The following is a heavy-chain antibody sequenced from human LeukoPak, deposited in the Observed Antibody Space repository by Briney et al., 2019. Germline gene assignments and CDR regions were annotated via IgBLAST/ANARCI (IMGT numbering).Heavy chain of an antibody. CDR1: GGSISSYY. J-gene: IGHJ5*02. CDR3: ARGLWFGELLPHNWFDP. CDR2: IYYSGST. D-gene: IGHD3-10*01. V-gene: IGHV4-59*01. Sequence: SETLSPTCTVSGGSISSYYWSWIRQPPGKGLEWIGYIYYSGSTNYNPSLKSRVTISVDTSKNQFSLKLSSVPAADTAVYYCARGLWFGELLPHNWFDPWGQGTLVTVSS.